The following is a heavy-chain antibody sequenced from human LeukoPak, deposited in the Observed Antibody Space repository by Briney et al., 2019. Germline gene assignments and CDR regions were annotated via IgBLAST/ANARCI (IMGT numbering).Heavy chain of an antibody. CDR3: ARGFKIVVVPAAIGYWFDP. D-gene: IGHD2-2*02. CDR2: MNPNSGNT. CDR1: GYTFTSYD. Sequence: GASVKVSCKASGYTFTSYDINWVRQATGQGLEWMGWMNPNSGNTGYAQRFQGRVTITRNTSISTAYMELSSLRSEDTAVYYCARGFKIVVVPAAIGYWFDPWGQGTLVTVSS. J-gene: IGHJ5*02. V-gene: IGHV1-8*03.